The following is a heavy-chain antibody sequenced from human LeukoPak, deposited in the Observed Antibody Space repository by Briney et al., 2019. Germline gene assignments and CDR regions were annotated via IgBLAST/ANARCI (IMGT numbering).Heavy chain of an antibody. Sequence: APVKVSCKASGYTFTSYYMHWVRQAPGQGLEWMGIINPSGGSTSYAQKFQGRVTMTRDTSTSTVYMELSSLRSEDTAVYYCARDLGGGWLLGGTIDYWGQGTLVTVSS. CDR2: INPSGGST. J-gene: IGHJ4*02. D-gene: IGHD3-22*01. CDR1: GYTFTSYY. CDR3: ARDLGGGWLLGGTIDY. V-gene: IGHV1-46*01.